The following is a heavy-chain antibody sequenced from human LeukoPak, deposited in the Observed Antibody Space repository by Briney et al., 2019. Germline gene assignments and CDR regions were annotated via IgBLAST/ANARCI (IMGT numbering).Heavy chain of an antibody. V-gene: IGHV3-7*01. Sequence: GGTLRLSCAASGFTFSRHVMSWVRQAPGKGLECVANIKQDGREKYYVDSVKGRFTISRDNAKNSLYLQMNSLRAEDTAVYYCARDQGEMATIWDYYYYMDVWGKGTTVTISS. J-gene: IGHJ6*03. CDR1: GFTFSRHV. CDR3: ARDQGEMATIWDYYYYMDV. D-gene: IGHD5-24*01. CDR2: IKQDGREK.